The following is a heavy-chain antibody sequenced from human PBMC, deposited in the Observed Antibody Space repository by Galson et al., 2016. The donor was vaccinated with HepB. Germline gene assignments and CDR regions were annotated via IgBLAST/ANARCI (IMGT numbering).Heavy chain of an antibody. CDR3: ARGNSREIVAADY. CDR1: GDSVSSNSAA. V-gene: IGHV6-1*01. D-gene: IGHD5-12*01. J-gene: IGHJ4*02. CDR2: TYYRSNWYH. Sequence: CAISGDSVSSNSAAWNWIRQSPSRGLEWLGRTYYRSNWYHDYAESVKGRITIDPDTSKNQFSLQLNSVTPVDTAVYYCARGNSREIVAADYWGQGTLVTVSS.